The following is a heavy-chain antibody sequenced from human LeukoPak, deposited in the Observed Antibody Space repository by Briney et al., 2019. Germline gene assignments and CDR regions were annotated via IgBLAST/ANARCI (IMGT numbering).Heavy chain of an antibody. Sequence: SETLSLTCTVSGGSISSSSYYWGWIRQPPGKGVERIGSIYYSGSTYYNPSLKSRVTISVDTSKNQFSLKLSSVTAADTAVYYCAREGRDGIIDYWGQGTLVTVSS. D-gene: IGHD5-24*01. V-gene: IGHV4-39*07. CDR3: AREGRDGIIDY. CDR2: IYYSGST. CDR1: GGSISSSSYY. J-gene: IGHJ4*02.